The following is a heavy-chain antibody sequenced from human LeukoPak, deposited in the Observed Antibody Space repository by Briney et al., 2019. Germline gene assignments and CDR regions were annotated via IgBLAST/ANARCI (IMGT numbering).Heavy chain of an antibody. V-gene: IGHV4-4*07. D-gene: IGHD3-22*01. CDR2: IYTSGST. CDR1: GGSISSYY. CDR3: ARESPNDSSGYKRANWFDP. J-gene: IGHJ5*02. Sequence: SETLSLTCTVSGGSISSYYWSWIRQPAGKGLEWIGRIYTSGSTNYNPSLKGRVTMSVDTSKNQFSLKLSSVTAADTAVYYCARESPNDSSGYKRANWFDPWGQGTLVTVSS.